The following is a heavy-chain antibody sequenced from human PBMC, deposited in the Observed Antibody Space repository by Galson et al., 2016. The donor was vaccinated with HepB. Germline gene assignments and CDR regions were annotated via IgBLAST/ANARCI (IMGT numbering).Heavy chain of an antibody. D-gene: IGHD2-21*01. J-gene: IGHJ3*02. CDR1: GGSFSGYY. CDR2: INHSGST. Sequence: ETLSLTCAVYGGSFSGYYWSWIRQPPGKGLEWIGEINHSGSTNYNPSLKSRVPISVDTSKNQFSLKLSSVTAADTAVYYCARGNYSAFDIWGQGTMVTVSS. CDR3: ARGNYSAFDI. V-gene: IGHV4-34*01.